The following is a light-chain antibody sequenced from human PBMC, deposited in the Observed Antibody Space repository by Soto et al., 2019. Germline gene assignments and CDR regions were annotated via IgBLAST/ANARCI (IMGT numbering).Light chain of an antibody. CDR1: QSVSSN. Sequence: EIVMTQSPATLSVSPGERATLSCRASQSVSSNLAWYQQKLGQAPRLLIYGASTRATGIPARFSGSGSGTEFTLTISSLQSEDFAVYYCQQYNNWPFPSWTFGQGTKVEIK. CDR3: QQYNNWPFPSWT. V-gene: IGKV3-15*01. CDR2: GAS. J-gene: IGKJ1*01.